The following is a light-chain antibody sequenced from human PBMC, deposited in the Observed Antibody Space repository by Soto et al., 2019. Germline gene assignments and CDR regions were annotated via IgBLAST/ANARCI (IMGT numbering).Light chain of an antibody. J-gene: IGKJ2*01. Sequence: EIVLTQSPVTLSLSPGERATLSCRASQSVSSYLNWYQQKPGQAPRLLIYDASNRATGIPARFSGSESGTDFTLTISSLEPEDFAVYYCQQRSNWPYTFGQGTKLEIK. CDR2: DAS. V-gene: IGKV3-11*01. CDR3: QQRSNWPYT. CDR1: QSVSSY.